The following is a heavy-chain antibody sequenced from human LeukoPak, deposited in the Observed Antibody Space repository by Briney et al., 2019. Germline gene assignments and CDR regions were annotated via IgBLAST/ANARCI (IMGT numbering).Heavy chain of an antibody. CDR2: IYKNAIT. D-gene: IGHD6-13*01. CDR1: GFTVSSNY. CDR3: ASTIGSAGTQY. J-gene: IGHJ4*02. V-gene: IGHV3-53*01. Sequence: GGSLRLSCAASGFTVSSNYMTWVRQAPGKGLEWVSVIYKNAITYYADTVKGRFTISRDNAKNRLYLQMNSLGAEDTAVYYCASTIGSAGTQYWGQGTLVTVSS.